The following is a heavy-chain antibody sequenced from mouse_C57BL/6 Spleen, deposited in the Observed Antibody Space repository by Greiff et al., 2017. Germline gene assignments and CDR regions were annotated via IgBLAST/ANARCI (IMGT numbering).Heavy chain of an antibody. V-gene: IGHV1-64*01. Sequence: QVQLKQPGAELVKPGASVKLSCKASGYTFTSYWMHWVKQRPGQGLEWIGMIHPNSGSTNYNEKFKSKATLTVDKSSSTAYMQLSSLTSEDSAVYYCARDYYYVFAYWGQGTLVTVSA. CDR3: ARDYYYVFAY. D-gene: IGHD1-1*01. J-gene: IGHJ3*01. CDR2: IHPNSGST. CDR1: GYTFTSYW.